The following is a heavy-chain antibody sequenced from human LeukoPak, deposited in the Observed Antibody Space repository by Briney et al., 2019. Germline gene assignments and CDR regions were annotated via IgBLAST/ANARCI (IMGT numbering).Heavy chain of an antibody. J-gene: IGHJ6*03. Sequence: ASVKVSCKASGYMFTAYGISMVRQAPGQGVEWMGWISVHNGNKKYAQKFKGRVNMTTDTSTSTAYMELRSLRSDDTAVYYCARARNPLDYYYYMDVWGKGTTVTVSS. V-gene: IGHV1-18*01. CDR3: ARARNPLDYYYYMDV. CDR1: GYMFTAYG. CDR2: ISVHNGNK.